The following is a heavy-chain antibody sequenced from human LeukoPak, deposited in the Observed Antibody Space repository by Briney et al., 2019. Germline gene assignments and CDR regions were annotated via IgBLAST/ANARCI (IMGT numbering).Heavy chain of an antibody. Sequence: ASVKVSCKASGYTFNDYYMHWVRQAPGQGLEWMGWISPKSESTNYAQKFQGRVTMTWDTSISTAYMDLSRLTSDDTAVYYCTRDPGSYCSDGSCSFDYWGQGALVTVSS. CDR1: GYTFNDYY. V-gene: IGHV1-2*02. D-gene: IGHD2-15*01. CDR3: TRDPGSYCSDGSCSFDY. CDR2: ISPKSEST. J-gene: IGHJ4*02.